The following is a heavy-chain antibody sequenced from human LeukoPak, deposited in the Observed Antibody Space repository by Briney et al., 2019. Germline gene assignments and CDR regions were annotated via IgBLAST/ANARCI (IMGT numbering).Heavy chain of an antibody. CDR3: ARYYYGSGSYYDAFDI. CDR1: GFTFSSYG. Sequence: PGGSLRLSCAASGFTFSSYGMHWVRQAPGKGLEWVAFIRYDGSNKYYADSVKGRFTISRDNSKNTLYLQMNSLRAEDTAVYYCARYYYGSGSYYDAFDIWGQGTMVTVSS. D-gene: IGHD3-10*01. J-gene: IGHJ3*02. V-gene: IGHV3-30*02. CDR2: IRYDGSNK.